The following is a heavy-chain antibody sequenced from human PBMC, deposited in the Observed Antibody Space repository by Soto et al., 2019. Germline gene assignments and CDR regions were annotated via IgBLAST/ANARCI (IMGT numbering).Heavy chain of an antibody. Sequence: EVQLLESGGGLVQPGGSLRLSCAASGFTFSSYAMNWVRQAPGKGLEWVSTISGSGGDTYYADSVKGRFSISRDNSKYPLSLQVDSLRAEDTAVYYCAKGGRSSSGLDFDYWGQGTLVTVSS. V-gene: IGHV3-23*01. CDR3: AKGGRSSSGLDFDY. CDR1: GFTFSSYA. J-gene: IGHJ4*02. CDR2: ISGSGGDT. D-gene: IGHD6-6*01.